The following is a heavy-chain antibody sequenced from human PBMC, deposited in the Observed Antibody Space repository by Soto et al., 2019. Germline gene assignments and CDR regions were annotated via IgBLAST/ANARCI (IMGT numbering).Heavy chain of an antibody. D-gene: IGHD3-16*02. CDR3: TTDQLSRRAFDV. CDR1: GFTFSPFW. CDR2: INGDGSTL. Sequence: GGSLILSSVASGFTFSPFWMSWVRQAPGKGPMWVSRINGDGSTLIYADSVKGRFTISRDNAKNTLHLQLNSLRDDDTAVYYCTTDQLSRRAFDVWGQGTMVTVS. V-gene: IGHV3-74*01. J-gene: IGHJ3*01.